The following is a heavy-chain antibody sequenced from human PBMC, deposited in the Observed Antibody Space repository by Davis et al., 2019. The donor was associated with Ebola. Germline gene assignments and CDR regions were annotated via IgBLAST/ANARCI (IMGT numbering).Heavy chain of an antibody. CDR1: GGSFSGYY. Sequence: PSETLSLTCAVYGGSFSGYYWSWIRQPPGKGLEWIGEINHSGGTNYNPSLKSRVTISVDTSKNQFSLKLSSVTAADTAVYYCARKGRIAARPYYMDVWGKGTTVTVSS. CDR3: ARKGRIAARPYYMDV. J-gene: IGHJ6*03. V-gene: IGHV4-34*01. D-gene: IGHD6-6*01. CDR2: INHSGGT.